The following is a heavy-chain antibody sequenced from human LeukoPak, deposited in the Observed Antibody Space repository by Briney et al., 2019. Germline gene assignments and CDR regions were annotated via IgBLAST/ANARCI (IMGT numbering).Heavy chain of an antibody. CDR3: ARGSVDFWSGYQEYYFDY. D-gene: IGHD3-3*01. CDR2: IDYRGST. CDR1: GDSISTYY. Sequence: PSETLSLTCTVSGDSISTYYWSWIRQPPGKGLEWIAYIDYRGSTTYNPSLRSRVTISVDTSRNQFSLKLSSVTAADTAVYYCARGSVDFWSGYQEYYFDYWGQGTLVTVSS. J-gene: IGHJ4*02. V-gene: IGHV4-59*01.